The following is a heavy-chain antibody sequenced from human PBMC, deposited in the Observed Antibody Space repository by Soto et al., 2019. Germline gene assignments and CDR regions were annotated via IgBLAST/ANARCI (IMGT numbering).Heavy chain of an antibody. CDR3: AKGITMIVGINLMDV. CDR1: GFTFSSYA. Sequence: GGSLRLSCAASGFTFSSYAMSWVRQAPGKGLEWVSAISGRGGSTYYADSVKGRFTISRDNSKNTLYLQMNSLRAEDTAVYYCAKGITMIVGINLMDVWGQGTTVTVSS. V-gene: IGHV3-23*01. D-gene: IGHD3-22*01. J-gene: IGHJ6*02. CDR2: ISGRGGST.